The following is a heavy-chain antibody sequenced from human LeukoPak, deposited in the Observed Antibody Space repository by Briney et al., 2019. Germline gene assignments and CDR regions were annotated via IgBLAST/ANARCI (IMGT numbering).Heavy chain of an antibody. CDR2: ISFDGINK. D-gene: IGHD3-10*01. J-gene: IGHJ6*02. CDR3: AREWGHHYGSGSYTPNFYGMDV. CDR1: GFTFNIYA. Sequence: GGSLRLSCAASGFTFNIYAIHWVRQAPGKGLEWVAVISFDGINKHYADSVKGRFTNSRDNSKNTLYLQMNSLKAEDTAVYYCAREWGHHYGSGSYTPNFYGMDVWGQGTTVTVSS. V-gene: IGHV3-30-3*01.